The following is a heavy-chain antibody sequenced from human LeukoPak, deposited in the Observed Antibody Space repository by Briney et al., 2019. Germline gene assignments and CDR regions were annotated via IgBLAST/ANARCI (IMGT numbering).Heavy chain of an antibody. CDR2: IDPNGGGT. CDR3: GTLRQGAFDI. J-gene: IGHJ3*02. CDR1: GYTFTAYY. V-gene: IGHV1-2*02. Sequence: ASVKVSCKASGYTFTAYYMHWVRQAPGQGLEWMGWIDPNGGGTHYAQNFQGRVTMTRDTSISTAYMELSRLTSDDTAVYYCGTLRQGAFDIWGQGTLVPVSS.